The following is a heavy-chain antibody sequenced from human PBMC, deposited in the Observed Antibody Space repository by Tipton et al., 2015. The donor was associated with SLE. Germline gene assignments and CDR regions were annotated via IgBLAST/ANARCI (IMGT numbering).Heavy chain of an antibody. J-gene: IGHJ4*02. V-gene: IGHV4-39*07. CDR3: ARTASYVRFFDY. D-gene: IGHD5-18*01. CDR1: GGSISSTYY. CDR2: IYYSGST. Sequence: LRLSCTVSGGSISSTYYWGWIRQPPGKGLEWIGSIYYSGSTYYNPSLKSRVTISVDTSKNQFSLKLSSVTAADTAVYYCARTASYVRFFDYWGQGTLVTVSS.